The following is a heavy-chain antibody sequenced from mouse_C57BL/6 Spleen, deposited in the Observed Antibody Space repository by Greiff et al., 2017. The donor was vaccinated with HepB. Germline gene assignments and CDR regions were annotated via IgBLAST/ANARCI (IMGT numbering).Heavy chain of an antibody. J-gene: IGHJ2*01. Sequence: VQLQESGPGLVQPSQRLSITCTVSGFSFTSYGVHWVRQSPGKGLEWLGVIWSGGSTDYNAAFISRLSISKDNSKSQVFFKMNSLQADDTAIYYCARGRGYYGLFDYWGQGTTLTVSS. D-gene: IGHD2-1*01. V-gene: IGHV2-2*01. CDR2: IWSGGST. CDR1: GFSFTSYG. CDR3: ARGRGYYGLFDY.